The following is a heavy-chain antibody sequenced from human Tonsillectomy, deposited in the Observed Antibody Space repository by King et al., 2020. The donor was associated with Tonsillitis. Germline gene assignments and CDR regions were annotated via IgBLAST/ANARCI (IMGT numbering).Heavy chain of an antibody. CDR3: ARDRREHAFDI. CDR1: GFTFSDHY. J-gene: IGHJ3*02. Sequence: VQLVESGGDLVQPGGSLRLSCAASGFTFSDHYMDWVRQAPGKGLEWVGRTRNKANRYSTEYAASVKGRFTISRDDSKNSLYLQMNSLKTEDTAVYYCARDRREHAFDIWGQGTMVTVSS. CDR2: TRNKANRYST. V-gene: IGHV3-72*01.